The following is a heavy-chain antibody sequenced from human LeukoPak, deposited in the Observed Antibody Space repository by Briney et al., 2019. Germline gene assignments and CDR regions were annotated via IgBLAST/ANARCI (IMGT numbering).Heavy chain of an antibody. J-gene: IGHJ3*02. CDR2: INWDSGAK. V-gene: IGHV3-9*03. CDR3: VKEIKVREFSTSGALEI. D-gene: IGHD2-2*01. CDR1: GILFDHYA. Sequence: GGSLRLSCVVSGILFDHYAMHWVRQAPGKGLEWVAGINWDSGAKGHADSVKGRFTISRDNAKNSLYLEMNSLRAEDMALYYCVKEIKVREFSTSGALEIWGQGTMVTVSS.